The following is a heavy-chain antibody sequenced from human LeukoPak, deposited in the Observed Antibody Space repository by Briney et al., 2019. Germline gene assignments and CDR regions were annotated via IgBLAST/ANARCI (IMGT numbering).Heavy chain of an antibody. CDR3: AKVLGASTSGYFDY. D-gene: IGHD1-26*01. CDR2: ISVSGGST. J-gene: IGHJ4*02. CDR1: GFTFSSYA. Sequence: GGSLRLSCAASGFTFSSYAMSWVRQAPGKGLEWVSAISVSGGSTYYADSVKGRFTISRDNSKNTLYLQMNSLRAEDTAVYYCAKVLGASTSGYFDYWGQGTLVTVSS. V-gene: IGHV3-23*01.